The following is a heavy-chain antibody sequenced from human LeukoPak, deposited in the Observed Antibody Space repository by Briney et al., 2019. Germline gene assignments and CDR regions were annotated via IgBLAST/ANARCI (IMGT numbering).Heavy chain of an antibody. J-gene: IGHJ4*02. CDR2: INHSGST. CDR1: GGSFSGYY. Sequence: SETLSLTCAVYGGSFSGYYWSWIRQPPGKGLEWIREINHSGSTNYNPSLKSRVTISVDTSKNQFSLKLSSVTAADTAVYYCASFIAVAGTKHWGQGTLVTVSS. D-gene: IGHD6-19*01. V-gene: IGHV4-34*01. CDR3: ASFIAVAGTKH.